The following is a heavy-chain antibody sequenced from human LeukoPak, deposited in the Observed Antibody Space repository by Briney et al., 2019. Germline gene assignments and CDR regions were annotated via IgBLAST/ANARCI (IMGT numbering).Heavy chain of an antibody. J-gene: IGHJ1*01. CDR3: ARGYSSSWYGEAEYFQH. D-gene: IGHD6-13*01. CDR1: GFTFSSYS. Sequence: PGGSLRLSCAASGFTFSSYSMNWVRQAPGKGLEWVSSISSSSSYIYYADSVKGRFTISRGNAKNSLYLQMNSLRAEDTAVYYCARGYSSSWYGEAEYFQHWGQGTLVTVSS. CDR2: ISSSSSYI. V-gene: IGHV3-21*01.